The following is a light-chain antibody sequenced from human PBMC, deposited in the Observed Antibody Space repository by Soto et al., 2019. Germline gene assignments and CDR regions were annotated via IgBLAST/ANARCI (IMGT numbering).Light chain of an antibody. CDR1: SSDVGGYNF. J-gene: IGLJ2*01. CDR2: DVS. CDR3: SSYTSIGTQV. Sequence: QSALTQPASVSGSPGQSITISCTGTSSDVGGYNFVSWYQQHPGKAPKLMIYDVSHRPSGVSNRFSGSKSANTASLTISGLQDEDDDHYHCSSYTSIGTQVFGGGTKLTVL. V-gene: IGLV2-14*01.